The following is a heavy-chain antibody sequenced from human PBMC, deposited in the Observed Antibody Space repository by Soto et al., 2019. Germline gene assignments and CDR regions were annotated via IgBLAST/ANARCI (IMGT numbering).Heavy chain of an antibody. CDR1: GGSISSYY. CDR2: IYYSGST. CDR3: ARDITHFDY. J-gene: IGHJ4*02. V-gene: IGHV4-59*01. Sequence: SDTLSLTCTVSGGSISSYYWSWIRQPPGKGLEWIGYIYYSGSTNYNPSLKSRVTISVDTSKNQFSLKLSSVTAADTAVYYCARDITHFDYWGQGTLVTVSS. D-gene: IGHD3-10*01.